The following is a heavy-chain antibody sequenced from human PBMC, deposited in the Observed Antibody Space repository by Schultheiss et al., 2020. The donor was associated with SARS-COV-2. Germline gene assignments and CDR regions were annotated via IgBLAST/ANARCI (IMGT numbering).Heavy chain of an antibody. J-gene: IGHJ6*03. CDR1: GYSISSSNW. V-gene: IGHV4-28*03. D-gene: IGHD2-8*01. CDR3: ARGRYCTNGVCYLYYYYYYMDV. Sequence: SETLSLTCAVSGYSISSSNWWGWIRQPPGKGLEWIGHIYYSGSTNYNPSLKSRVTISVDTSKNRFSLKLSSVTAADTAVYYCARGRYCTNGVCYLYYYYYYMDVWGKGTTVTVSS. CDR2: IYYSGST.